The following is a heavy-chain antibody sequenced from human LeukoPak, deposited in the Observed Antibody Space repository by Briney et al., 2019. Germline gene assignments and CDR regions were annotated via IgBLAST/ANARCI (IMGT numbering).Heavy chain of an antibody. V-gene: IGHV3-15*01. CDR3: AKEDGWLDP. CDR2: IKSSAHGGTT. J-gene: IGHJ5*02. Sequence: GGSLRLSCVASGFTVSDAWLSWVRQAPGTGLELVGRIKSSAHGGTTDYATPVKGRFTISRDDSKNTLYRQMNSLSIEDTGFYFCAKEDGWLDPWGQGTLVTVSS. CDR1: GFTVSDAW.